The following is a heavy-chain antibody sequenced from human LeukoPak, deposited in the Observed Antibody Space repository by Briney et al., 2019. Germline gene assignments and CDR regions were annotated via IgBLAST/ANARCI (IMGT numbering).Heavy chain of an antibody. J-gene: IGHJ6*02. CDR1: GFTFSSYA. CDR2: ISYDGSNK. CDR3: ARDLHPSHGTYDGYYYGMDV. V-gene: IGHV3-30*04. D-gene: IGHD1-14*01. Sequence: PGGSLRLSCAASGFTFSSYAMHWVRQAPGKGLEWVAVISYDGSNKYYADSVKGRFTISRDNSKNTLYLQMNSLRAEDTAVYYCARDLHPSHGTYDGYYYGMDVWGQGTTVTVSS.